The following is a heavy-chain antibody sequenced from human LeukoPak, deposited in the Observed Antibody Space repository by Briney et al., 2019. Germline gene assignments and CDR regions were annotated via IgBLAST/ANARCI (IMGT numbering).Heavy chain of an antibody. CDR2: ISYSGST. CDR3: ARFESGSYYY. V-gene: IGHV4-39*07. Sequence: SETLSLTCTVSGGSISSSSYYWGWIRQPPGKGLEWIGHISYSGSTYYNPSLKSRVTISVDTSKNQFSLKLSSVTAADTAVYYCARFESGSYYYWGQGTLVTVSS. D-gene: IGHD1-26*01. J-gene: IGHJ4*02. CDR1: GGSISSSSYY.